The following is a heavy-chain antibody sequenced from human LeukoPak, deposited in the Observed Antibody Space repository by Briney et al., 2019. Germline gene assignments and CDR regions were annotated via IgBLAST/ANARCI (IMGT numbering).Heavy chain of an antibody. CDR3: ARAPGVYAIGRAFDI. V-gene: IGHV4-34*01. J-gene: IGHJ3*02. CDR2: INHSGST. D-gene: IGHD2-8*01. CDR1: GGSFSGYY. Sequence: SETLSLTCAVYGGSFSGYYWSWIRQPPGKGLEWIGEINHSGSTNYNPSLKSRVTISIDTSKKQFSLKLSSVTAADTAVYYCARAPGVYAIGRAFDIWGQGTMVTVSS.